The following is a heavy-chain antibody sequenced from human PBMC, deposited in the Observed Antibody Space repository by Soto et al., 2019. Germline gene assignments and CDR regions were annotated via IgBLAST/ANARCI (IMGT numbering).Heavy chain of an antibody. Sequence: GGSLRLSCAASGFTFSSYAMRWVRQAPGKGLEWVAVISYDGSNKYYADSVKGRFTISRDNSKNTLYLQMNSLRAEDTAVYYCARDGRDGSSWSYFDYWGQGTLVTVSS. J-gene: IGHJ4*02. CDR3: ARDGRDGSSWSYFDY. CDR2: ISYDGSNK. D-gene: IGHD6-13*01. V-gene: IGHV3-30-3*01. CDR1: GFTFSSYA.